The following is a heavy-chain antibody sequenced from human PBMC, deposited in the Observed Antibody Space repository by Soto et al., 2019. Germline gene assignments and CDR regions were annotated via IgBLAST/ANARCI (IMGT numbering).Heavy chain of an antibody. D-gene: IGHD6-13*01. CDR1: GFTFSSYG. J-gene: IGHJ4*02. Sequence: GGSLRLSCAASGFTFSSYGMHWVRQAPGKGLEWVAVISYDGSNKYYADSVKGRFTISRDNSKNTLYLQMNSLRAEDTAVYYCAKSDGDYSSPDFDYWGQGTLVTVSS. V-gene: IGHV3-30*18. CDR3: AKSDGDYSSPDFDY. CDR2: ISYDGSNK.